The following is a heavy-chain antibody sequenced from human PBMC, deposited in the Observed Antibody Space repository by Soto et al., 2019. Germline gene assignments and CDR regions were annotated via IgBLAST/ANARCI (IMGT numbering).Heavy chain of an antibody. Sequence: QEQLVQSGGEVKKPGASVRVSCKASGYTFTKYGITWVRQAPGQGLEWMGWIGVYNGKTNYARKLQGRVIMTADTSASTAYMGLRSVRSDDTAVYYCSRARYCTSPSCYNHYYYGMDIWGQGTTVSVSS. V-gene: IGHV1-18*04. D-gene: IGHD2-2*02. CDR3: SRARYCTSPSCYNHYYYGMDI. J-gene: IGHJ6*02. CDR2: IGVYNGKT. CDR1: GYTFTKYG.